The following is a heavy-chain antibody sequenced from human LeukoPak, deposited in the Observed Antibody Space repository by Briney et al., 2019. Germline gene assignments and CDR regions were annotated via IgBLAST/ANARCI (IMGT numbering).Heavy chain of an antibody. V-gene: IGHV1-18*01. CDR1: NYTFSDCD. Sequence: ASVKVSFKASNYTFSDCDVTWVRQAPGQGLEWMGWVSKYTGNADYAPKFQGRVSMTTDTSTRTAYMELRSLRPDDTAVYFCAREDDRSFGAYDCWGQGTLVTVS. J-gene: IGHJ4*02. CDR3: AREDDRSFGAYDC. CDR2: VSKYTGNA. D-gene: IGHD4-17*01.